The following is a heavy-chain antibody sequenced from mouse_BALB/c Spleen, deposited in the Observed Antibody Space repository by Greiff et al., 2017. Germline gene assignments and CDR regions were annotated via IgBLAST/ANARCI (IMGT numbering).Heavy chain of an antibody. Sequence: EVQRVESGGGLVKPGGSLKLSCAASGFTFSDYYMYWVRQTPEKRLEWVATISDGGSYTYYPDSVKGRFTISRDNAKNNLYLQMSSLKSEDTAMYYCARDKDGYYVYWGQGTTLTVSS. J-gene: IGHJ2*01. CDR1: GFTFSDYY. CDR2: ISDGGSYT. D-gene: IGHD2-3*01. CDR3: ARDKDGYYVY. V-gene: IGHV5-4*02.